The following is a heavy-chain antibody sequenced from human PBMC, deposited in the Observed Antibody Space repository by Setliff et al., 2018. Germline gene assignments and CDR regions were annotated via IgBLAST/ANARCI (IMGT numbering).Heavy chain of an antibody. CDR2: ISGSSSYI. V-gene: IGHV3-21*01. Sequence: PGGSLRLSCAASGFTFSSNNMHWVRQAPGKGLEWVSCISGSSSYISYADSLKGRFTISRDNAKNSLYLQMNSLRAEDTAVYYCARGGPLFDYWGQGTLVTVSS. J-gene: IGHJ4*02. D-gene: IGHD3-16*01. CDR3: ARGGPLFDY. CDR1: GFTFSSNN.